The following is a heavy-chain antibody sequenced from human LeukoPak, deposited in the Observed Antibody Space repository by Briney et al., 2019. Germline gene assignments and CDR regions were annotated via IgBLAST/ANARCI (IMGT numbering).Heavy chain of an antibody. CDR2: ISGGGENT. CDR1: GFTFTSYA. Sequence: PGGSLRLSCGASGFTFTSYAMSWIRQAPGKGLEWVSAISGGGENTYYGDSVKGRFTISRDNSNNTLYLQMNSLRAEDTATYYCAKPRAMTTGVGRYFDLWGRGTLVTVSS. J-gene: IGHJ2*01. V-gene: IGHV3-23*01. CDR3: AKPRAMTTGVGRYFDL. D-gene: IGHD1-1*01.